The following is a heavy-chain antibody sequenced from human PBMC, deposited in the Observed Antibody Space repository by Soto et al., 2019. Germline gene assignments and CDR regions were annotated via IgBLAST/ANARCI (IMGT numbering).Heavy chain of an antibody. D-gene: IGHD5-12*01. V-gene: IGHV3-33*01. Sequence: GGSLRLSCAASGFTFSSYGMHWVRQAPGKGLEWVAVIWYDGSNKYYADSVKGRFTISRDNSKNTLYLQMNSLRAEDTAVYYCARKEMATHRYYYGMDVWGQGTTVTVSS. CDR1: GFTFSSYG. CDR3: ARKEMATHRYYYGMDV. CDR2: IWYDGSNK. J-gene: IGHJ6*02.